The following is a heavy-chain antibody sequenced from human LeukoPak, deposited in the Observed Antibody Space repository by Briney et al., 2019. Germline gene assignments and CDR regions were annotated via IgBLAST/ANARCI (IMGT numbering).Heavy chain of an antibody. Sequence: GVSVKVSCKASGGTFSSYAISWARQAPGQGLEWMGGIIPIFGTANYAQKFQGRVTITADESTSTAYMELSSLRSEDTAVYYCNYCSGGSCYSSWVAFDIWGQGTMVTVSS. CDR2: IIPIFGTA. J-gene: IGHJ3*02. CDR3: NYCSGGSCYSSWVAFDI. V-gene: IGHV1-69*13. D-gene: IGHD2-15*01. CDR1: GGTFSSYA.